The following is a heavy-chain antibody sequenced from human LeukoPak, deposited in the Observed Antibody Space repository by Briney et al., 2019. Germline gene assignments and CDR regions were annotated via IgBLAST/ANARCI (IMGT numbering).Heavy chain of an antibody. D-gene: IGHD3-22*01. V-gene: IGHV4-61*08. J-gene: IGHJ3*01. CDR1: GASVSSDEYY. CDR2: VYYSGRT. Sequence: SETPSLTCTVSGASVSSDEYYWRWIRKSPGKGLEWIGFVYYSGRTKYNPSLKSRVTISIDKSKNQVSLKLASVTAADTAMYFCVREASTSYYDSSGYYRQTETFDVWGQGTMVVVSS. CDR3: VREASTSYYDSSGYYRQTETFDV.